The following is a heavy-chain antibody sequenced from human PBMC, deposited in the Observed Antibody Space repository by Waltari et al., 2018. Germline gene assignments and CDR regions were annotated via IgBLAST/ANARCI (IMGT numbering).Heavy chain of an antibody. Sequence: CAASGFTFSSYWMSWVRQAPGKGLEWVANIKQDGSEKYYVDSVKGRFTISRDNAKNSLYLQMNSLRAEDTAVYYCARGRGYCSGGSCYSIPWSEPFDFDYWGQGTLVTVSS. CDR1: GFTFSSYW. J-gene: IGHJ4*02. CDR3: ARGRGYCSGGSCYSIPWSEPFDFDY. CDR2: IKQDGSEK. V-gene: IGHV3-7*01. D-gene: IGHD2-15*01.